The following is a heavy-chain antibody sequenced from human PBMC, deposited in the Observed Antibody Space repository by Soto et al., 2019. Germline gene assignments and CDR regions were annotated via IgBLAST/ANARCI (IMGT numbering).Heavy chain of an antibody. Sequence: PGGSLRLSCAASGFTFSSYGMHWVRQAPGKGLEWVAVIWYDGSNKYYADSVKGRFTISRDNSKNTLYLQMNSLRAEDTAVYYCARDRTQLEYYGMDVWGQGTTVTVS. V-gene: IGHV3-33*01. CDR2: IWYDGSNK. CDR1: GFTFSSYG. D-gene: IGHD5-18*01. CDR3: ARDRTQLEYYGMDV. J-gene: IGHJ6*02.